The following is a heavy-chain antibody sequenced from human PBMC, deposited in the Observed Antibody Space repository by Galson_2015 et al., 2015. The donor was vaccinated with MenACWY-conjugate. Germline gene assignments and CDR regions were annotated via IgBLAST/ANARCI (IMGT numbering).Heavy chain of an antibody. J-gene: IGHJ4*02. D-gene: IGHD3-22*01. Sequence: PLRLSCAAAGFTFSLYSMNWVRQAPGKGLEWVSSISSGSSYIYYADSVKGRFTISRDNANNPLHLQLNSLRVEDTALYYCARGKGSGSFPYYFDYWGQGVMVAVSS. CDR2: ISSGSSYI. CDR1: GFTFSLYS. V-gene: IGHV3-21*01. CDR3: ARGKGSGSFPYYFDY.